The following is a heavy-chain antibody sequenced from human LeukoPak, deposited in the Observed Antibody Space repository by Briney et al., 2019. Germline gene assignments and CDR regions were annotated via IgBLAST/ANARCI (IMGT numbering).Heavy chain of an antibody. D-gene: IGHD4-17*01. CDR2: INHGGST. Sequence: SETLSLACAVYGGSFSGYYWSWIRQPPGKGLEWIGEINHGGSTNYNPSLKSQVTISVDTSKNQFSLKLSSVTAADTAVYYCARADYGDYGVDYWGQGTLVTVSS. CDR1: GGSFSGYY. V-gene: IGHV4-34*01. CDR3: ARADYGDYGVDY. J-gene: IGHJ4*02.